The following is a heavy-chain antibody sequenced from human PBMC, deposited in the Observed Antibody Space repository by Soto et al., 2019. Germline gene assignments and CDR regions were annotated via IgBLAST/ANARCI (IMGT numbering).Heavy chain of an antibody. J-gene: IGHJ4*02. CDR1: GGTFSSYA. CDR3: ARAWLLPFGADY. Sequence: SVKVSCKASGGTFSSYAISWVRQAPGQGLEWMGGIIPIFGTANYAQKFQGRVTITADESTSTAYMELSSLRSEDTAVYYCARAWLLPFGADYWGQGTLVTVSS. CDR2: IIPIFGTA. D-gene: IGHD3-22*01. V-gene: IGHV1-69*13.